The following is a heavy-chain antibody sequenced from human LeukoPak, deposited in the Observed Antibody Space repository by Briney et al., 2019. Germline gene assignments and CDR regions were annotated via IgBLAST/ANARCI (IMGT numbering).Heavy chain of an antibody. V-gene: IGHV3-30*18. CDR3: AKVITMFRGVIPRPDAYYYYGMDV. CDR2: ISYDGSNK. CDR1: GFTFSSYG. D-gene: IGHD3-10*01. J-gene: IGHJ6*02. Sequence: QPGGSLRLSCAASGFTFSSYGMHWGRQAPRKGLGWVAVISYDGSNKYYTDSVMGRFTISRANCKKTLYLQMHSLRAEHTAVYYCAKVITMFRGVIPRPDAYYYYGMDVWGQGTTVTVSS.